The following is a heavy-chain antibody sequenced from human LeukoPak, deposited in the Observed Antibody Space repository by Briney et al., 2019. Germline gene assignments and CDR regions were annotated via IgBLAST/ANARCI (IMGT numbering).Heavy chain of an antibody. D-gene: IGHD5-18*01. CDR3: ARGMTAMVLFDI. CDR1: GFTFSDYY. CDR2: ISSSSSYT. J-gene: IGHJ3*02. Sequence: PGGSLRLSCAASGFTFSDYYMSWIRQAPGKGLEWVSYISSSSSYTNYADSVKGRFTISRDNAKNSLYLQMNSLRAEDTAVYYCARGMTAMVLFDIWGQGTMVTASS. V-gene: IGHV3-11*06.